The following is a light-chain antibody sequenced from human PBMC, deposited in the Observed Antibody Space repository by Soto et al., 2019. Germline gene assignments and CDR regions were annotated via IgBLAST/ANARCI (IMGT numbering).Light chain of an antibody. V-gene: IGLV1-40*01. CDR3: QSYDISLSGPGV. CDR2: GNS. Sequence: QPVLTQPPSVSGAPGQRVTISCTGSSSNIGAGYDVHWYQQLPGTAPKLLIYGNSNRPSGVPDRFSGSKSGTSASLAITGLQAEDEADYDCQSYDISLSGPGVFGTGTKLTVL. J-gene: IGLJ1*01. CDR1: SSNIGAGYD.